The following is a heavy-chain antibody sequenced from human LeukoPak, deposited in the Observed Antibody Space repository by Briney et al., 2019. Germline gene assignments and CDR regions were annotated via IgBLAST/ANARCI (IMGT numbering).Heavy chain of an antibody. V-gene: IGHV1-69*06. Sequence: SVKVSCKASGGTFSSYAISWVRQAPGQGLEWMGGIIPIFGTANYAQKFQGRVTITADKSTSTAYMELSSLRSEDTAVYYCARGPSSGWYDWFDPWGQGILVTVSS. D-gene: IGHD6-19*01. CDR1: GGTFSSYA. CDR3: ARGPSSGWYDWFDP. CDR2: IIPIFGTA. J-gene: IGHJ5*02.